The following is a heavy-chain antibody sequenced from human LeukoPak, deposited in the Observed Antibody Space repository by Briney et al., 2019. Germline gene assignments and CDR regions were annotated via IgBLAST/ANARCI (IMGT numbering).Heavy chain of an antibody. CDR3: ARDRGVCSSTSCLSNWFDP. J-gene: IGHJ5*02. V-gene: IGHV4-31*03. D-gene: IGHD2-2*01. Sequence: SETLSLTCTVSGGSISSGGYYWSWIRQHPGKGLEWIGYIYYSGSTYYNPSLKSRVTISVDTSKNQFSLKLSSVTAADTAVYYCARDRGVCSSTSCLSNWFDPWGRGTLVTVSS. CDR1: GGSISSGGYY. CDR2: IYYSGST.